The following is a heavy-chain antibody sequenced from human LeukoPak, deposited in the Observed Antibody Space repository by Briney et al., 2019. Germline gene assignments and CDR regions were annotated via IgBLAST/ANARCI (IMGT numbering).Heavy chain of an antibody. CDR1: GYSFTSYW. V-gene: IGHV5-51*01. J-gene: IGHJ6*03. CDR3: ARHIGGQHVGDYYYYYYMDV. CDR2: IYPGDSDT. D-gene: IGHD4-23*01. Sequence: GESLKISCKGSGYSFTSYWIGWVRQMSGKGLEWMGIIYPGDSDTRYSPSFQGQVTISADKSISTAYLQWSSLKASDTAMYYYARHIGGQHVGDYYYYYYMDVWGKGTTVTVSS.